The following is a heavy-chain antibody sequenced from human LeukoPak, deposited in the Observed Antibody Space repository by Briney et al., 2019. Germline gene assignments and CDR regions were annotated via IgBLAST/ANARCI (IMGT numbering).Heavy chain of an antibody. V-gene: IGHV4-34*01. CDR2: MNHSGST. CDR1: GGSFSGYY. CDR3: ARVRPYYNWNYPYYFDY. Sequence: SETLSLTCAVYGGSFSGYYWSWIRQPPGKGLEWIGEMNHSGSTNYNPSLKSRVTISVDTSKNQFSLKLSSVTAADTAVYYCARVRPYYNWNYPYYFDYWGQGTLVTVSS. J-gene: IGHJ4*02. D-gene: IGHD1-7*01.